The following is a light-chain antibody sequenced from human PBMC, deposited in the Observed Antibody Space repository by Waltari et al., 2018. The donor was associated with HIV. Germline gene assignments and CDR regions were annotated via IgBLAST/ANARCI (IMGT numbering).Light chain of an antibody. CDR2: AAS. J-gene: IGKJ2*01. CDR1: QPISSW. Sequence: DIQMTQSPSSVSASVGDRVTITCRTSQPISSWLAWYQQKPGKAPELLIYAASSVQSWVPSRFSGSGSGTDFTLTISSLQPEDCATYYCQQTDSFPDTFGQGTKLRIK. CDR3: QQTDSFPDT. V-gene: IGKV1D-12*01.